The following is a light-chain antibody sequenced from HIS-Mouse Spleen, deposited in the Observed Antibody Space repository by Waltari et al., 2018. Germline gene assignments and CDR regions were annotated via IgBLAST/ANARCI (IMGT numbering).Light chain of an antibody. CDR1: SSNIGAGYD. V-gene: IGLV1-40*01. J-gene: IGLJ1*01. CDR3: QSSGSSLSAHYV. CDR2: GKS. Sequence: QSVLTQPPPVSGAPGQRVTISCTGSSSNIGAGYDVHWYQQRPGTAPKLLIYGKSNRPSGVPERCSVSRSGTSDALAIAGLQAEDEADCYCQSSGSSLSAHYVFGTGTKVTVL.